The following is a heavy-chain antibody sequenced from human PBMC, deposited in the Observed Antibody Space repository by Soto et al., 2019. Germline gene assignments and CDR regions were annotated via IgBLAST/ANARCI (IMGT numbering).Heavy chain of an antibody. Sequence: EVQLVESGGGLVKPGGSLRLSCAASGFTFSNAWMNWVRQAPGKGLEWVGRIKSKTDGGTTDYAAPVKGRFTISRDDSKNTLYLQMNSLKTEDTAVYYCTKPRGITMIVVVNENDAFDIWGQGTMVTVSS. CDR3: TKPRGITMIVVVNENDAFDI. V-gene: IGHV3-15*07. CDR2: IKSKTDGGTT. D-gene: IGHD3-22*01. J-gene: IGHJ3*02. CDR1: GFTFSNAW.